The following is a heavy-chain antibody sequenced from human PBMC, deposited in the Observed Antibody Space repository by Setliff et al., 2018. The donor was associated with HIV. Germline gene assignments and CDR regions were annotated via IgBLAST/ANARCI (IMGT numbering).Heavy chain of an antibody. CDR1: GGTFSSYA. V-gene: IGHV1-46*01. D-gene: IGHD3-3*02. J-gene: IGHJ6*02. CDR3: ARDAWVEFLEWTYYGMDV. Sequence: GASVKVSCKASGGTFSSYAISWVRQAPGQGLEWMGIINPSGASTSYAQKFQGRVTMTRDTSISTAYMELSRLRSDDTAIYYCARDAWVEFLEWTYYGMDVWGQGTTVTVSS. CDR2: INPSGAST.